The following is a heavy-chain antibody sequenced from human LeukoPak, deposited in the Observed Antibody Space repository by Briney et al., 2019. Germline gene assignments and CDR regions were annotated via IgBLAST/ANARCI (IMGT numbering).Heavy chain of an antibody. V-gene: IGHV1-2*02. J-gene: IGHJ5*02. CDR1: GYTFTGYY. CDR2: INPNSGGT. CDR3: ARGIHAKVGFDP. Sequence: ASVKVSCKASGYTFTGYYMHWVRQAPGQRLEWMGWINPNSGGTNYAQKFQGRVTMTRDTSISTAYMELSRLRSDDTAVYYCARGIHAKVGFDPWGQGTLVTVSS. D-gene: IGHD1-26*01.